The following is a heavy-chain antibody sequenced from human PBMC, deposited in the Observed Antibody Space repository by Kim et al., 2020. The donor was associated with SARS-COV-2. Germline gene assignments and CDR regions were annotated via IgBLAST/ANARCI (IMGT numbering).Heavy chain of an antibody. CDR3: ARVPGDRGY. D-gene: IGHD3-16*01. Sequence: SCTNCADSVKGRFTISRDNAKNSLYLQMNSLRAEDTAVYYCARVPGDRGYWGQGTLVTVSS. J-gene: IGHJ4*02. CDR2: SCT. V-gene: IGHV3-11*05.